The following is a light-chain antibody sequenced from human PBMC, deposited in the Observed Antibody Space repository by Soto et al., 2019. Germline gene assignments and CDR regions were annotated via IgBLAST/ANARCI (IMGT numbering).Light chain of an antibody. Sequence: DIQMTQSPSTLSASVGDRVTITCRASQSISSWLAWYQQKPGKAPKLLIYDASSLESGVPSRFSGSGSGTEITLTISSLQPDDFATYYCQQYNSYPWTFGQGTEVEIK. CDR2: DAS. V-gene: IGKV1-5*01. J-gene: IGKJ1*01. CDR3: QQYNSYPWT. CDR1: QSISSW.